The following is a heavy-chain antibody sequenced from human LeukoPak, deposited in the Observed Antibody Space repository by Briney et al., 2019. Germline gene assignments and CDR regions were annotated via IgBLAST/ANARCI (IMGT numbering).Heavy chain of an antibody. CDR2: IIPIFGTA. D-gene: IGHD4-11*01. CDR1: GGTFSSYA. V-gene: IGHV1-69*13. Sequence: SVKVSCKASGGTFSSYAISWVPQAPGQGLEWIGGIIPIFGTANYAQKFQGRVTITADESTSTAYMELSSLRSEDTAVYYCARATVTTKGPFDYWGQGTLVTVSS. J-gene: IGHJ4*02. CDR3: ARATVTTKGPFDY.